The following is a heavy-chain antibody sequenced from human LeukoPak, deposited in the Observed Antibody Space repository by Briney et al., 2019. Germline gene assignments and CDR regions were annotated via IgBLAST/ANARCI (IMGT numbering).Heavy chain of an antibody. V-gene: IGHV4-34*01. CDR3: ARLPITMVRGVIIGLDY. CDR2: INHSGST. J-gene: IGHJ4*02. Sequence: SETLSLTCAVYGGSFSGYYWSWIRQPPGKGLEWIGEINHSGSTNYNPSLKSRVTVSVDTSKNQFSLKLSSVTAADTAVYYCARLPITMVRGVIIGLDYWGQGTLVTVSS. D-gene: IGHD3-10*01. CDR1: GGSFSGYY.